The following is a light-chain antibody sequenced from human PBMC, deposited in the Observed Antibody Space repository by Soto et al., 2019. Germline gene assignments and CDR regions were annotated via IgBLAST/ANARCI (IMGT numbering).Light chain of an antibody. J-gene: IGKJ1*01. CDR2: GAS. Sequence: EIVIAQSPATLSVSPGERATLSCSASQSVSSNLVWYQQKPGQAPRLLIYGASTRATGIPARFSGSGSGTEFTLTISSLQSEDFAVYYCQQYNNWPPVTFGQGTKV. V-gene: IGKV3-15*01. CDR1: QSVSSN. CDR3: QQYNNWPPVT.